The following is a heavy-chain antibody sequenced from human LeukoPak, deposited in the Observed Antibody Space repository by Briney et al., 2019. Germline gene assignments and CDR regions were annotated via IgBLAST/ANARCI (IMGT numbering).Heavy chain of an antibody. V-gene: IGHV3-21*01. CDR2: ISSSSSYI. CDR3: AREIDSGSFIDY. D-gene: IGHD1-26*01. Sequence: GGSLRLSCAASGFTFSSYSMNWVRQAPGKGLEWVSSISSSSSYIYYADSVKGRFTISRDNAKNTLYLQMNSLRAEDTAVYYCAREIDSGSFIDYWGQGTLVTVSS. J-gene: IGHJ4*02. CDR1: GFTFSSYS.